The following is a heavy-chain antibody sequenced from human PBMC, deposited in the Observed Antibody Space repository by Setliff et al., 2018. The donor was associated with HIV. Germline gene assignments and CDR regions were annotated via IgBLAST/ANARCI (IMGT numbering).Heavy chain of an antibody. CDR2: IDPSDSYT. D-gene: IGHD3-22*01. Sequence: RGESLKISCKGSGYSFTSYWISWVRQMPGKGLEWMGRIDPSDSYTNYSPSFQGHVTISADKSISTAYLQWSSLKASDTAMYYCVRPRLLDYDSSGYYLDAFDIWGQGTMVTVSS. V-gene: IGHV5-10-1*01. CDR1: GYSFTSYW. J-gene: IGHJ3*02. CDR3: VRPRLLDYDSSGYYLDAFDI.